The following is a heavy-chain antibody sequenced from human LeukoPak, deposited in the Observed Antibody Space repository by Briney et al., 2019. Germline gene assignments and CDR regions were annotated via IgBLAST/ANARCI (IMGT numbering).Heavy chain of an antibody. Sequence: GGSLRLSCAASGFTFSRYAMHWVRQAPGKGLEWVSFISYDGGNKYYADSVKGRFTISRDNSKNTLYLQMNSLRAEDTAVYYCARDSRGGIAVAGTDYWGQGTLVTVSS. CDR3: ARDSRGGIAVAGTDY. CDR1: GFTFSRYA. D-gene: IGHD6-19*01. V-gene: IGHV3-30-3*01. CDR2: ISYDGGNK. J-gene: IGHJ4*02.